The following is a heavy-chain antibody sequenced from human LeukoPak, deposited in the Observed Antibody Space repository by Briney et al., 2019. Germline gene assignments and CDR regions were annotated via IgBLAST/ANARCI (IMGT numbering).Heavy chain of an antibody. CDR2: ISAYNGNT. J-gene: IGHJ5*02. CDR3: AREYYDFWSGYYSWFDP. CDR1: GYTFTSYG. D-gene: IGHD3-3*01. V-gene: IGHV1-18*01. Sequence: ASVKVSCKASGYTFTSYGISWVRQAPGQRLEWMGWISAYNGNTNYAQKLQGRVTMTTDTSTSTAYMELRSLRSDDTAVYYCAREYYDFWSGYYSWFDPWGQGTLVTVSS.